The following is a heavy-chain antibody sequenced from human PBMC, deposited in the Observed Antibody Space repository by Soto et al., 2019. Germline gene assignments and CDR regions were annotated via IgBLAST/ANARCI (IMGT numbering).Heavy chain of an antibody. V-gene: IGHV1-8*01. CDR2: MNPNSGYT. D-gene: IGHD3-10*01. J-gene: IGHJ6*03. CDR1: GYTFTSYE. CDR3: ARGTGSGIYSPSYYYMDV. Sequence: ASVKVSCKASGYTFTSYEISWVRQAAGQGLEWMGWMNPNSGYTGYAQKFQDRVTMTRNTSISTAYMEVSSLRSEDTAVYYCARGTGSGIYSPSYYYMDVWGKGTTVTVSS.